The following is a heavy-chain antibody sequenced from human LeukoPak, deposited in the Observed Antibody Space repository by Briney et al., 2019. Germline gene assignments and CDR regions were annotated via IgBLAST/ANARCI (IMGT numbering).Heavy chain of an antibody. CDR1: GFTFSSYA. CDR2: ISGSGGST. J-gene: IGHJ4*02. V-gene: IGHV3-23*01. CDR3: AKSGRGSGSYYNAYYFDY. D-gene: IGHD3-10*01. Sequence: GGSLRLSCAASGFTFSSYAMSWVRQAPGKGLEWVSAISGSGGSTYYADSVKGRFTISRDNSKNTLYLQMNSLGAEDTAVYYCAKSGRGSGSYYNAYYFDYWGQGTLVTVSS.